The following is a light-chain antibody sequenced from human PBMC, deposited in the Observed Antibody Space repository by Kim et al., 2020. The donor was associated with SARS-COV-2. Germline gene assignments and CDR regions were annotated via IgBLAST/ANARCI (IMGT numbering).Light chain of an antibody. Sequence: AGTSSYTAASSGVGGYNDGSWYQQHPGKAPTLMIYVVSKRASGVPDRFSGSKSGNTTSLTVSGLQAEDEADYYCSSYAGSNNFGVFGGGTQLTVL. CDR3: SSYAGSNNFGV. CDR2: VVS. J-gene: IGLJ3*02. CDR1: SSGVGGYND. V-gene: IGLV2-8*01.